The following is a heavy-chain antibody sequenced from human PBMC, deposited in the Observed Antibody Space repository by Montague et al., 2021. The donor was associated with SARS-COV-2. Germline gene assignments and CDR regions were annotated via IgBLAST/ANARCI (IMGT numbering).Heavy chain of an antibody. CDR1: GDSISRYY. CDR2: IYKSEKT. Sequence: SETLSLTCTVSGDSISRYYWIWIRQSPGGGLVCSGGIYKSEKTNYNPSLKSRVTISEDTSKNQFSLKLRSVTAADTAVYYCARNIGWYSHDRWGQGTLVTVSS. D-gene: IGHD6-19*01. CDR3: ARNIGWYSHDR. V-gene: IGHV4-59*08. J-gene: IGHJ5*02.